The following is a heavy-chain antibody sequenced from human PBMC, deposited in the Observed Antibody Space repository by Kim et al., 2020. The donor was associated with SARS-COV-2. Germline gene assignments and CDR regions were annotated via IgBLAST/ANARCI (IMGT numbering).Heavy chain of an antibody. CDR3: ARILGGDFDY. V-gene: IGHV3-7*03. Sequence: EKYYVDSGKGRFTISRDNAKNSLYLQMNSLRVEDTAVYYCARILGGDFDYWGQGTLVTVSS. CDR2: EK. J-gene: IGHJ4*02. D-gene: IGHD7-27*01.